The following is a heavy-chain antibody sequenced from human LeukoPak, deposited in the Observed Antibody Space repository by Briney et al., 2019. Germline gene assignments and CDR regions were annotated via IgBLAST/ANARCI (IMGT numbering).Heavy chain of an antibody. J-gene: IGHJ5*02. CDR2: INHSGST. CDR3: ARGPVSIAARPGWFDP. V-gene: IGHV4-34*01. Sequence: SETLSLTCAVYGGSFSGYYWSWIRQPPGKGLEWIGEINHSGSTNYNPSLKSRVTISVDTSKNQFSLKLSSVTAAGTAVYYCARGPVSIAARPGWFDPWGQGTLVTVSS. D-gene: IGHD6-6*01. CDR1: GGSFSGYY.